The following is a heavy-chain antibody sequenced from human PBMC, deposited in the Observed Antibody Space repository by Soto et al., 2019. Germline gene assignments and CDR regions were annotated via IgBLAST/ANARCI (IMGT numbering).Heavy chain of an antibody. CDR1: GGSISSYY. CDR3: ARDGYSSSWYRGWFDP. D-gene: IGHD6-13*01. CDR2: IYYSGST. Sequence: SETLSLTCTVSGGSISSYYSSWIRQPPGKGLEWIGYIYYSGSTNYNPSLKSRVTISVDTSKNQFSLKLSSVTAADTAVYYCARDGYSSSWYRGWFDPWGQGTLVTVSS. J-gene: IGHJ5*02. V-gene: IGHV4-59*01.